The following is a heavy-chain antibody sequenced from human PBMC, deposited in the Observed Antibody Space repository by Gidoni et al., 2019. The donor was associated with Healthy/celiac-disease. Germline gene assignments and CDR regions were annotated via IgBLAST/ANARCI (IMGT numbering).Heavy chain of an antibody. CDR1: GGTFSSYA. J-gene: IGHJ4*02. CDR2: IIPILGIA. D-gene: IGHD5-12*01. V-gene: IGHV1-69*04. CDR3: ARVDGDGYNFPLDY. Sequence: QVQLVQSGAEVKKPGSSVKVSCKASGGTFSSYAIRGVRQAPGQGLEWMGRIIPILGIANYAQKFQGRVTITADKSTSTAYMELSSLRSDDTAVYYCARVDGDGYNFPLDYWGQGTLVTVSS.